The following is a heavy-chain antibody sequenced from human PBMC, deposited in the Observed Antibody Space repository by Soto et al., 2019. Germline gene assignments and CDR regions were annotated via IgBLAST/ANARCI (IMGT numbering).Heavy chain of an antibody. CDR1: GFTFSDHY. Sequence: EVQLVESGGGLVQPGGSLRLSCAASGFTFSDHYMDWVRQAPGKGLEWVGRTRNKANSYTTEYAASVKGRFTISRDDSKNSLYLQMNSLKTEDTAVYYCARADILTGPTLDYWGRGTLVTVSS. CDR2: TRNKANSYTT. J-gene: IGHJ4*02. CDR3: ARADILTGPTLDY. V-gene: IGHV3-72*01. D-gene: IGHD3-9*01.